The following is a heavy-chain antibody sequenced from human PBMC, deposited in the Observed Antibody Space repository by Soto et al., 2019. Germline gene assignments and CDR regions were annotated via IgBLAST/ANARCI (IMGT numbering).Heavy chain of an antibody. CDR1: DDSLTANKYA. CDR3: ARASYFRPSGSYYFVS. J-gene: IGHJ4*02. V-gene: IGHV4-31*03. CDR2: VYSNGNT. Sequence: SETLSLTCTVSDDSLTANKYAWTWIRQNPEKGLEWIGYVYSNGNTRSSPSLQSRVSMSVDTSKSHFSLRLSSVTAADTAVYFCARASYFRPSGSYYFVSWGQGTLVTVSS. D-gene: IGHD3-10*01.